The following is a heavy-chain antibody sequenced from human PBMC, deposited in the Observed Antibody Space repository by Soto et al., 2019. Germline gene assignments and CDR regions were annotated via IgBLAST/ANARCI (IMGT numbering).Heavy chain of an antibody. CDR3: ARERNLSVLPTDIVVVPAAPGY. CDR1: GFTFSDYY. CDR2: ISSSGSTI. D-gene: IGHD2-2*01. J-gene: IGHJ4*02. V-gene: IGHV3-11*01. Sequence: PGGSLSLSCAASGFTFSDYYMSWIRQAPGKGLEWVSYISSSGSTIYYADSVKGRFTISRDNAKNSLYLQMNSLRAEDTAVYYCARERNLSVLPTDIVVVPAAPGYWGQGTLVTVSS.